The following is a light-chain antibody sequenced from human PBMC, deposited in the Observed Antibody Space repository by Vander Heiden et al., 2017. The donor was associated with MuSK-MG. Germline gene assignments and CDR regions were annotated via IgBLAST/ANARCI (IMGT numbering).Light chain of an antibody. J-gene: IGKJ3*01. V-gene: IGKV3-11*01. CDR1: QCISSS. CDR3: QQRSKWPIT. CDR2: DST. Sequence: ESVLTLSPATLSLSPGETATLSCRASQCISSSLCWYQQRPGQPPRLLIYDSTNMATGIPPRFRGSGSGTDFLLTISDLEPEDFAAYYCQQRSKWPITFRPGTNVDI.